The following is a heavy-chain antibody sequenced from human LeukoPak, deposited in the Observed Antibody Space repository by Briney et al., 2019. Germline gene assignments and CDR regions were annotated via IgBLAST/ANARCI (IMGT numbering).Heavy chain of an antibody. CDR2: ISGSGGST. V-gene: IGHV3-23*01. D-gene: IGHD3-9*01. Sequence: GGSLGLSCAASGFTFSSYAMSWVRQAPGKGLEWVSAISGSGGSTYYADSVKGRFTISRDNSKNTLYLQMNSLRAEDTAVYYCAKLVHAGGALGFGWLLFDYWGQGTLVTVSS. CDR3: AKLVHAGGALGFGWLLFDY. J-gene: IGHJ4*02. CDR1: GFTFSSYA.